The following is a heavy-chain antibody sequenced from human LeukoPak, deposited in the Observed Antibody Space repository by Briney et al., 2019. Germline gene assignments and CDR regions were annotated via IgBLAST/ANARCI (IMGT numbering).Heavy chain of an antibody. CDR1: GGSISSYY. Sequence: SETLSLTCTVSGGSISSYYWSWIRQPPGKGLEWIGYIYYSGSTNYNPSLKSRVTISVDTSKNQFSLKLSSVTAADTAVYYCARGVPAAIDYWGQGTLVTVSS. J-gene: IGHJ4*02. CDR2: IYYSGST. CDR3: ARGVPAAIDY. D-gene: IGHD2-2*01. V-gene: IGHV4-59*08.